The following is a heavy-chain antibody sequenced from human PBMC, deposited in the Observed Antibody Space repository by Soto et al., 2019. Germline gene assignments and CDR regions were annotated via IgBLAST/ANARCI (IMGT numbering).Heavy chain of an antibody. CDR1: GYTVTSYD. Sequence: ASVKVSCKASGYTVTSYDINWLRQATGQGLEWMGWMNPNSGNTGYAQKFQGRVTMTRNTSISTAYMELSSLRSEDTAVYYCARGGNDFWSGYSIYYYYYYMDVWGKGTTVTVSS. CDR3: ARGGNDFWSGYSIYYYYYYMDV. CDR2: MNPNSGNT. D-gene: IGHD3-3*01. J-gene: IGHJ6*03. V-gene: IGHV1-8*01.